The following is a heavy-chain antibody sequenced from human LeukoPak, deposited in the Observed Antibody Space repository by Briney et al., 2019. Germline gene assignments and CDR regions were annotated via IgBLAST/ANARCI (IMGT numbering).Heavy chain of an antibody. Sequence: PSETLSLTCAVYGGSFSGYYWSWIRQPPGKGLEWIGEINHSGSTNYNPSLKSRVTISVDRSKNQFSLKLSSVTAADTAVYYCARVGPSYIAGTSHWFDPWGQGTLVTVSS. CDR2: INHSGST. J-gene: IGHJ5*02. CDR3: ARVGPSYIAGTSHWFDP. D-gene: IGHD6-13*01. CDR1: GGSFSGYY. V-gene: IGHV4-34*01.